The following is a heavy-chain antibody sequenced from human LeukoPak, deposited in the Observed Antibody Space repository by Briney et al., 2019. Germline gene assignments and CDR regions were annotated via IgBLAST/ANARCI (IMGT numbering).Heavy chain of an antibody. CDR2: IKSGGSGT. V-gene: IGHV3-74*01. J-gene: IGHJ4*02. Sequence: PGGSLRLSCTASGFTFSVSWMHWVRQAPGKGLVWVSVIKSGGSGTTYADFVKGRFTISRDNAKNTVYLQMNSLRADDTAVYYCAKDYFGSIDYWGQGTLVTVSS. CDR1: GFTFSVSW. CDR3: AKDYFGSIDY. D-gene: IGHD2/OR15-2a*01.